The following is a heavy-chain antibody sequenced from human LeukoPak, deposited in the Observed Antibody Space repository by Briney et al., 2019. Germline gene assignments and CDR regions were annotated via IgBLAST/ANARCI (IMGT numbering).Heavy chain of an antibody. V-gene: IGHV4-59*08. J-gene: IGHJ4*02. D-gene: IGHD1-26*01. CDR2: IYYSGST. Sequence: SETLSLTCTVSGGSISSYYWSWIRQPPGKGLXXXXXIYYSGSTNYNPSLKSRVTISVDTSKNQFSLRLSSVTAADTAVYYSARLASGSYGPLTPFDYWGQGTLVTVSS. CDR1: GGSISSYY. CDR3: ARLASGSYGPLTPFDY.